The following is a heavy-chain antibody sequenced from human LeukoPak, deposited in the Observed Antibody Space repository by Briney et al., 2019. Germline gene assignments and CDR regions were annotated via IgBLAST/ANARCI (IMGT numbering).Heavy chain of an antibody. Sequence: GGSLKISCKGSGYSFTSYWIGWVRQMPGKGLEWMGIIYPGDSDTRYSPSFQGEVTISANKSISTAYLQWSSMNASDTAMYYFARVAYGGGDCYSEYFQHWGQGTLVTVSS. V-gene: IGHV5-51*01. CDR1: GYSFTSYW. CDR3: ARVAYGGGDCYSEYFQH. J-gene: IGHJ1*01. CDR2: IYPGDSDT. D-gene: IGHD2-21*01.